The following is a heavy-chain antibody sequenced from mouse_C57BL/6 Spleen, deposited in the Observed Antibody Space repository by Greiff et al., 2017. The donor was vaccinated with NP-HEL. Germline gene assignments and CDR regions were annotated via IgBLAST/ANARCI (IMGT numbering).Heavy chain of an antibody. V-gene: IGHV7-3*01. CDR3: ARSLYYYGISLDD. J-gene: IGHJ2*01. CDR1: GFTFTDYY. D-gene: IGHD1-1*01. Sequence: EVQGVESGGGLVQPGGSLSLSCAASGFTFTDYYMSWVRQPPGQALEWVGFIRNKANGYTTEYSASVKGRFTITRDNSQNILYLQMNALRAEDSATDYCARSLYYYGISLDDRGHGTTLTVSS. CDR2: IRNKANGYTT.